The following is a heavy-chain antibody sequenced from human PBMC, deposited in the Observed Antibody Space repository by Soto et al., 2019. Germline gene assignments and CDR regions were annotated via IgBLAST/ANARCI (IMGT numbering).Heavy chain of an antibody. V-gene: IGHV3-53*01. CDR3: ATRGGGGGY. J-gene: IGHJ4*02. Sequence: EVQLVESGGGLIQPGGSLRLSCAVSGFTVSNNYMSWVRQAPGKGLEGVSVIYSGGYTAYGDSVKGRFTISRDNSKNTLSLKKKTRSAPGRALFYCATRGGGGGYWGQGTLVTVSS. D-gene: IGHD3-10*01. CDR1: GFTVSNNY. CDR2: IYSGGYT.